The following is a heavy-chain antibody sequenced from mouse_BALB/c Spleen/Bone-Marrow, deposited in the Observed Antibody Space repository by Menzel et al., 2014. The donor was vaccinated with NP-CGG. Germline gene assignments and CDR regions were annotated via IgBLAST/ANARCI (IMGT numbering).Heavy chain of an antibody. CDR2: IDPTDSET. CDR1: GYTFTSYW. Sequence: VKLQESGAELVKPGAPVKLSCKASGYTFTSYWMNWVKQRPGRGLEWIGRIDPTDSETHYNQKFKDKATLTVDKSSSTAYIQLSRLTSEDSAVYYCARTYYGNYAWFAYWGQGTLVTVSA. D-gene: IGHD2-1*01. J-gene: IGHJ3*01. CDR3: ARTYYGNYAWFAY. V-gene: IGHV1-69*02.